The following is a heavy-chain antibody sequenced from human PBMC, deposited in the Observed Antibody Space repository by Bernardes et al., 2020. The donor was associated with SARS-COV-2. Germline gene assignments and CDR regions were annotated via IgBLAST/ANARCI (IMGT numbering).Heavy chain of an antibody. Sequence: GGSLRLSCAASGFTFSSYAMSWVRQAPGKGLEWVSAISGSGGSTYYADSVKGRFTISRDNSKNTLYLQMNSLRAEDTAVYYCAKSIAVAVHYYGMDVWGQGTTVTVSS. CDR2: ISGSGGST. CDR3: AKSIAVAVHYYGMDV. J-gene: IGHJ6*02. V-gene: IGHV3-23*01. CDR1: GFTFSSYA. D-gene: IGHD6-19*01.